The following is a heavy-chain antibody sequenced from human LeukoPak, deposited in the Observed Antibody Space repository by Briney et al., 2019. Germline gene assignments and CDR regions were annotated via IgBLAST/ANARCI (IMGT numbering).Heavy chain of an antibody. D-gene: IGHD1-26*01. J-gene: IGHJ4*02. V-gene: IGHV4-59*02. CDR1: GGSVSSYY. Sequence: SETLSLTCTVSGGSVSSYYWNWIRQPPGKGLEWIGYIYYSGSTNYNPSLKSRVTISIDTSKNQFSLKLNSVTAADTAVYYCARWDSGSYFLDYWGQGTLVTVSS. CDR2: IYYSGST. CDR3: ARWDSGSYFLDY.